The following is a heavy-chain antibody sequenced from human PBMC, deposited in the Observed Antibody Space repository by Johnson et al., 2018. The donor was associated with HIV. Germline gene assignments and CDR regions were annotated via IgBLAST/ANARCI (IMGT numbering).Heavy chain of an antibody. CDR1: GFTFSSYG. V-gene: IGHV3-7*01. CDR2: IKQDGSDK. CDR3: ARGAMVRGVIPGDAFDF. Sequence: VQLVESGGGLVQPGGSLRVSCAASGFTFSSYGMRWVRQAPGKGLEWVANIKQDGSDKHSVDSVKGRLHISRDNAKTSLFLQMNSLRAGDTAIYYCARGAMVRGVIPGDAFDFWSQGTMVTVSS. J-gene: IGHJ3*01. D-gene: IGHD3-10*01.